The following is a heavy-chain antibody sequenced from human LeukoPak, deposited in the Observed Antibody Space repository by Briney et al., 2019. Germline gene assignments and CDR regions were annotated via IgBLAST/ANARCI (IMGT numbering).Heavy chain of an antibody. V-gene: IGHV3-7*03. D-gene: IGHD3-10*01. J-gene: IGHJ3*01. CDR2: IRHDGSET. Sequence: GGSLRLSCAASGFPFSSYWMSWVRQAPGKGLEWVANIRHDGSETYYVDSLRGRFTSSRDKSKNTLYLQLNSLRAEDTAVYYCAREGSGRTAYNDGLDVWGQGTMVTVSS. CDR3: AREGSGRTAYNDGLDV. CDR1: GFPFSSYW.